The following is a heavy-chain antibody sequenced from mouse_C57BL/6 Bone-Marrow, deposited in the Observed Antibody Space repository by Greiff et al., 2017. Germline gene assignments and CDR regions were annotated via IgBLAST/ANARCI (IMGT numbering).Heavy chain of an antibody. Sequence: EVPLQPSGPLLARPGASVTMSCKTSGYTFTSYWMHWVKQRPGQGLEWIGAIYPGNSDTRYNQKFKGKATLTADKSASTAYMELSSLTNEDSAVYSVTRSNYFGISKGYFDVWGTGTTVTVSS. V-gene: IGHV1-5*01. CDR3: TRSNYFGISKGYFDV. D-gene: IGHD1-1*01. J-gene: IGHJ1*03. CDR1: GYTFTSYW. CDR2: IYPGNSDT.